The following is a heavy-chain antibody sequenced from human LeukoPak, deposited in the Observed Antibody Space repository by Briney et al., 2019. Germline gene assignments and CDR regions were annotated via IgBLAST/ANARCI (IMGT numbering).Heavy chain of an antibody. CDR1: GFTFSSYS. V-gene: IGHV3-48*04. J-gene: IGHJ6*02. CDR2: ISSSSSTI. Sequence: GGSLRLSCAASGFTFSSYSMNWVRQAPGKGLEWVSYISSSSSTIYYADSVRGRFTISRDNAKNSLYLQMNSLRAEDTAVYYCARDSRDYYGMDVWGQGTTVTVSS. CDR3: ARDSRDYYGMDV.